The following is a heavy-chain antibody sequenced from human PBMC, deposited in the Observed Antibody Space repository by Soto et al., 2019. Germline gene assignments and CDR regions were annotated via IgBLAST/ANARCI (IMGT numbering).Heavy chain of an antibody. V-gene: IGHV4-34*01. CDR1: GGSFSGYY. CDR3: ARGRGSFDY. Sequence: SETLSLTCAVYGGSFSGYYWSWIRQPPGKGLEWIGEINHSGNTNYNPSLKSRVTISVDTSKNQFSLKLSSVTAADTAVYYCARGRGSFDYWGQGTLVTVSS. J-gene: IGHJ4*02. CDR2: INHSGNT.